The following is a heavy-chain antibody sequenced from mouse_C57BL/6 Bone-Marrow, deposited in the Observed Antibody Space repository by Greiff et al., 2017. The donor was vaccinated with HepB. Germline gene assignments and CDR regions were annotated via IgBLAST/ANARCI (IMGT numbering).Heavy chain of an antibody. CDR2: SRNKANDYTT. CDR3: ARVIYYDYPGEYAMDY. V-gene: IGHV7-1*01. D-gene: IGHD2-4*01. J-gene: IGHJ4*01. CDR1: GFTFSDFY. Sequence: EVKVEESGGGLVQSGRSLRLSCATSGFTFSDFYMEWVRQAPGKGLEWIAASRNKANDYTTEYSASVKGRFIVSRDTSQSILYLQMNALRAEDTAIYYCARVIYYDYPGEYAMDYWGQGTPVTVSS.